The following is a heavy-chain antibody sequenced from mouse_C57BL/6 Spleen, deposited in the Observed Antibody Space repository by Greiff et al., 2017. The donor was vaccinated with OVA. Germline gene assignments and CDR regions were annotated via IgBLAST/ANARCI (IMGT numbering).Heavy chain of an antibody. CDR3: ARYYDYGDYYAMDY. CDR2: IWSGGST. D-gene: IGHD2-4*01. V-gene: IGHV2-2*01. Sequence: VKVVESGPGLVQPSQSLSITCTVSGFSLTSYGVHWVRQSPGKGLEWLGVIWSGGSTDYNAAFISRLSISKDNSKSQVFFKMNSLQADDTAIYYCARYYDYGDYYAMDYWGQGTSVTVSS. CDR1: GFSLTSYG. J-gene: IGHJ4*01.